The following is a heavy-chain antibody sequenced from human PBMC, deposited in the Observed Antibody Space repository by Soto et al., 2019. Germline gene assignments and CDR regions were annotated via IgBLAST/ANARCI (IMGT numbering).Heavy chain of an antibody. CDR1: GFTFSSYA. CDR2: ISYDGSNK. CDR3: ARGTQRGSFTHYYFDY. D-gene: IGHD2-15*01. J-gene: IGHJ4*02. V-gene: IGHV3-30-3*01. Sequence: LSLTCAASGFTFSSYAMHWVRQAPGKGLEWVAVISYDGSNKYYADSVKGRFTISRDNSKNTLYLQMNSLRAEDTAVYYCARGTQRGSFTHYYFDYWGQGTLVTVSS.